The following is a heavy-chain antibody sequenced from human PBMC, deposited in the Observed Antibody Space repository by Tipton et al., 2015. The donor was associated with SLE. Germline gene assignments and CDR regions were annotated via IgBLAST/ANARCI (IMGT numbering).Heavy chain of an antibody. J-gene: IGHJ4*02. CDR2: LYHSGDT. Sequence: TLSLTCTVSGGSITSYNQYWGWIRQPPGQRLEYMASLYHSGDTYYNPSLKSRVTISVDTSKNQFSLKLSSVTAADTAVYYCATSYDSSGSDYWGQGTLVTVSS. CDR3: ATSYDSSGSDY. V-gene: IGHV4-39*01. CDR1: GGSITSYNQY. D-gene: IGHD3-22*01.